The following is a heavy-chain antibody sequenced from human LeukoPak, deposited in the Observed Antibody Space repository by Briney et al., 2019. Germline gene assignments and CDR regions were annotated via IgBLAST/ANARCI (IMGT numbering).Heavy chain of an antibody. V-gene: IGHV1-69*01. CDR2: IIPIFGTA. J-gene: IGHJ6*02. CDR1: GGTFSSYA. Sequence: SVKVSCKASGGTFSSYAISWVRQAPGQGLEWMGGIIPIFGTANYALKFQGRVTITADESTSTAYMELSSLRSEDTAVYYCARVGYCSSTSCYTVGDYYYYGMDVWGQGTTVTVSS. CDR3: ARVGYCSSTSCYTVGDYYYYGMDV. D-gene: IGHD2-2*02.